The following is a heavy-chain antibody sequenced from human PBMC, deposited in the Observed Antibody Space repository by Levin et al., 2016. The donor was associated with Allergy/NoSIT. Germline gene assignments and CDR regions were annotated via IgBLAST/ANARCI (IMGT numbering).Heavy chain of an antibody. D-gene: IGHD6-6*01. J-gene: IGHJ6*02. Sequence: GGSLRLSCAASGFTFSSYAMHWVRQAPGKGLEWVAVISYDGSNKYYADSVKGRFTISRDNSKNTLYLQMNSLRAEDTAVYYCAKDGGPKRSSSPVYYYGMDVWGQGTTVTVSS. CDR1: GFTFSSYA. CDR3: AKDGGPKRSSSPVYYYGMDV. V-gene: IGHV3-30-3*01. CDR2: ISYDGSNK.